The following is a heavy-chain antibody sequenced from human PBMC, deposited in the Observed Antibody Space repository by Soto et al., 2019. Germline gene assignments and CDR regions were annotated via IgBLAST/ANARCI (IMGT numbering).Heavy chain of an antibody. CDR1: GGTFSSSA. D-gene: IGHD2-15*01. CDR2: ITPTFGAV. Sequence: SVKVSCKASGGTFSSSAMSWLRQAPGQGLEWMGGITPTFGAVNYAQKFQGRLTITADEFTDTAYMELSSLTSEDSAVYYCAIDRRTYSLWFDPWGQGTLVTVSS. J-gene: IGHJ5*02. V-gene: IGHV1-69*13. CDR3: AIDRRTYSLWFDP.